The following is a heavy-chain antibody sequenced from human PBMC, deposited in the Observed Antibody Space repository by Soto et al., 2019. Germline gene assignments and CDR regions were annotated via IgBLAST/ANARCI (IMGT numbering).Heavy chain of an antibody. Sequence: PGGSLRLSCAASGFTFSDYYMSWIRQATGKGLEWVSYISSSSGYTNYADSVKGRFTISRDNAKNSLYLQMNSLRAEDTAVYYCAKEYGRLDYWGQGTLVTVS. CDR1: GFTFSDYY. CDR2: ISSSSGYT. D-gene: IGHD4-17*01. J-gene: IGHJ4*02. CDR3: AKEYGRLDY. V-gene: IGHV3-11*06.